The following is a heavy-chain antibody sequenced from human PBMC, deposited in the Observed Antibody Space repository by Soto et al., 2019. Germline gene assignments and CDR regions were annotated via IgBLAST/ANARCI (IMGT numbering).Heavy chain of an antibody. CDR1: GFTFSSYS. J-gene: IGHJ4*02. V-gene: IGHV3-48*02. CDR3: ARDKGSSGWYTRGYFDY. CDR2: ISSSSSTI. Sequence: GGSLRLSCAASGFTFSSYSMNWVRQAPGKGLEWVSYISSSSSTIYYADSVKGRFTISRDNAKNSLYLQMNSLRDEDTAVYYCARDKGSSGWYTRGYFDYWGQGTLVTVSS. D-gene: IGHD6-19*01.